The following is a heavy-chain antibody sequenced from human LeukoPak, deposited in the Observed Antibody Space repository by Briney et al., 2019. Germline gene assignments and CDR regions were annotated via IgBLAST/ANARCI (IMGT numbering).Heavy chain of an antibody. V-gene: IGHV3-7*04. Sequence: GGSLRLSCAASGFTFSSSCLTWVRLAPGQGLEWVGNINQDGTQKYYVDSVKGRFTISRDNAKNSLFLQMNSLRAEDTAVYYCARDHSWGQGTLVTVSS. CDR3: ARDHS. CDR1: GFTFSSSC. J-gene: IGHJ4*02. CDR2: INQDGTQK.